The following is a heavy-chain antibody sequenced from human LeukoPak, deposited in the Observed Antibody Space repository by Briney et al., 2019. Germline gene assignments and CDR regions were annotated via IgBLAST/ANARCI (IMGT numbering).Heavy chain of an antibody. CDR2: IKQDGSEK. CDR1: GFTFSSYW. V-gene: IGHV3-7*03. J-gene: IGHJ4*02. CDR3: ARDSLDYGDYDGSTNDY. Sequence: GGSLRLSCAASGFTFSSYWMSWVRQAPGKGLEWVANIKQDGSEKYYVDSVKGRFTISRDNAKNSLYLQMNSLRAEDTAVYYCARDSLDYGDYDGSTNDYWGQGTLVTVSS. D-gene: IGHD4-17*01.